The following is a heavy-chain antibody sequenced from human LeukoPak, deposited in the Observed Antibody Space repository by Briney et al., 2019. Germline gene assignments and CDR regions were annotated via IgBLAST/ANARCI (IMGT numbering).Heavy chain of an antibody. CDR3: TTEGVIAAATYGMDA. CDR1: GFTFSNAW. CDR2: IKSKTDGGTT. V-gene: IGHV3-15*01. J-gene: IGHJ6*02. D-gene: IGHD6-13*01. Sequence: GGSLRLSCAASGFTFSNAWMSWVRQAPGKGLEWVGRIKSKTDGGTTDYAAPVKGRFTISRDDSKNTLYLQMNSLKTEDTAVYYCTTEGVIAAATYGMDAWGQGTTVTVPS.